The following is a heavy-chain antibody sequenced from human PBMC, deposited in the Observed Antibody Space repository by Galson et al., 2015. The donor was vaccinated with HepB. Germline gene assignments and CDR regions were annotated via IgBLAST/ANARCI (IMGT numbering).Heavy chain of an antibody. CDR1: GGSFSGYY. CDR2: INHSGST. V-gene: IGHV4-34*01. CDR3: ARRYSSGWYFDY. D-gene: IGHD6-19*01. Sequence: ETLSLTCAVYGGSFSGYYWSWIRQPPGKGLEWIGEINHSGSTNYNPSLKSRVTISVDTSKNQFSLKLSSATAADTAVYYCARRYSSGWYFDYWGQGTLVTVSS. J-gene: IGHJ4*02.